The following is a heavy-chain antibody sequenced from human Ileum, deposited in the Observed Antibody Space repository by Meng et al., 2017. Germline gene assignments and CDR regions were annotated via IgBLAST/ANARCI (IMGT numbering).Heavy chain of an antibody. CDR1: GGSISTSNW. J-gene: IGHJ4*02. D-gene: IGHD5-24*01. CDR2: IYHTGST. Sequence: VQLQESGPGLVKPSGTLSLTCAFSGGSISTSNWGSWLRQSPGQGLEWIGEIYHTGSTTYNPSLESRVTVSVDKSNNQFSLRLTSATAADTAVYYCARVSQRDGYNSANFDYWGQGALVTVSS. CDR3: ARVSQRDGYNSANFDY. V-gene: IGHV4-4*02.